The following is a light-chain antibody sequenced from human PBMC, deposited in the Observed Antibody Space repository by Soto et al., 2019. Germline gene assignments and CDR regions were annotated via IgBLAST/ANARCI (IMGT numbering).Light chain of an antibody. V-gene: IGLV2-8*01. CDR3: RSYEGSSNV. CDR1: SSDVGGYNY. CDR2: EVN. Sequence: QSALTQPPSASGSPGQSVAISCTGTSSDVGGYNYVSWYQQHPGKAPKLMIYEVNKRPSGVPDRFSGSKSGNTASLTVSGLQAEDEADYYCRSYEGSSNVFGTGTKVT. J-gene: IGLJ1*01.